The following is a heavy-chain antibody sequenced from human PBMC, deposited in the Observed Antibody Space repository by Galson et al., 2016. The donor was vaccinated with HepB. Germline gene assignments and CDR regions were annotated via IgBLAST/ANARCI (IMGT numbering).Heavy chain of an antibody. Sequence: QSGAEVKKPGESLKITCKSSGYSFSTYWIGWVRQMSGKGPEWMGVIYPGDSDTKYSPSFEGQVTISADQSTSTAYLQWSSLKASDTAIYYCVRQDTNYYDVLTGYSTALGGAFDVWGQGTVVSASS. V-gene: IGHV5-51*01. CDR1: GYSFSTYW. CDR2: IYPGDSDT. D-gene: IGHD3-9*01. CDR3: VRQDTNYYDVLTGYSTALGGAFDV. J-gene: IGHJ3*01.